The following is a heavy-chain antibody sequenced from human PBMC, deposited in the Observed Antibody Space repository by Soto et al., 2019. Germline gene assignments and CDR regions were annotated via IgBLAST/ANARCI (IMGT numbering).Heavy chain of an antibody. CDR3: TTDPRYCSSTSCRNP. CDR2: IKSKTDGGTT. Sequence: GGSPRLSCAASGFTFSNAWMNWFRQAPGKGLEWVGRIKSKTDGGTTDYAAPVKGRFTISRDDSKNTLYLQMNSLKTEDTAVYYCTTDPRYCSSTSCRNPWGQGTLVTVS. V-gene: IGHV3-15*07. J-gene: IGHJ5*02. D-gene: IGHD2-2*01. CDR1: GFTFSNAW.